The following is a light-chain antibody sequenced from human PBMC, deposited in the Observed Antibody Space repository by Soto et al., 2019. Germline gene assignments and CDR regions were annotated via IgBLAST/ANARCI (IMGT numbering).Light chain of an antibody. CDR3: QQYGRSGT. Sequence: IVVTQSPVTLSLSPLERATLSWRSSQSVSNNYLAWYQQKPGQAPRLLIYGASNRATGIPDRLSGSGSGTDFTLTISRLEPADSAVYYCQQYGRSGTFGQGSXVDI. J-gene: IGKJ1*01. CDR2: GAS. CDR1: QSVSNNY. V-gene: IGKV3-20*01.